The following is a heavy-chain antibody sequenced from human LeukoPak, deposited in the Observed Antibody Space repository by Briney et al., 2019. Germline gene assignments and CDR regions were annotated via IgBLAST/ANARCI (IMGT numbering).Heavy chain of an antibody. Sequence: GGSLRLSCAASGFTFDDYAMHWVRQAPGKGLEWVSGISWNSGSIGYAESVKGRFTISRDNAKNALYLQMNSLRAEDMALYYCAKDNVRRITIFGVAPGGGAFDIWGQGTMVTVSS. V-gene: IGHV3-9*03. CDR2: ISWNSGSI. CDR3: AKDNVRRITIFGVAPGGGAFDI. D-gene: IGHD3-3*01. CDR1: GFTFDDYA. J-gene: IGHJ3*02.